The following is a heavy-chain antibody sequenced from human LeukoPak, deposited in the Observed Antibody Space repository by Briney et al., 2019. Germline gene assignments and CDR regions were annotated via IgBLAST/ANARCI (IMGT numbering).Heavy chain of an antibody. D-gene: IGHD3-3*01. J-gene: IGHJ4*02. CDR2: IKSKTSGTTT. V-gene: IGHV3-15*01. CDR3: TTFDFWSGYLDY. CDR1: GFTFSNAR. Sequence: PGGSLRLSCAASGFTFSNARMSWVRQAPGKGLEWVARIKSKTSGTTTDDAAPVKGTFTITRDDSKNTLYLQMKSLKTEDTAVYYCTTFDFWSGYLDYWGQGTLVTVSS.